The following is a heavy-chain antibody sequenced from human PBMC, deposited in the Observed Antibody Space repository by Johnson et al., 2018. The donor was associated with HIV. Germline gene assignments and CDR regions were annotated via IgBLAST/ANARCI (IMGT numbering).Heavy chain of an antibody. D-gene: IGHD3-22*01. CDR1: GFTFSSYA. Sequence: VQLVESGGGLVKPGGSLRLSCAASGFTFSSYAMSWVRQAPGKGLDWVSAISGSGGSTYYADSVKGRFTISRDTSKNTLYLQMNSLRAEDTAVYYCARAGRITMIVVALGAFDIWGQGTMVTVSS. CDR3: ARAGRITMIVVALGAFDI. CDR2: ISGSGGST. V-gene: IGHV3-23*04. J-gene: IGHJ3*02.